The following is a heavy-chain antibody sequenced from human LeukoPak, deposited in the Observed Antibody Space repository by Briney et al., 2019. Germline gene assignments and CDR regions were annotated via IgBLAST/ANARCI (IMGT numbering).Heavy chain of an antibody. CDR1: GGSIRSYY. D-gene: IGHD6-13*01. CDR2: IYYSGST. CDR3: ARLDAGRFDY. V-gene: IGHV4-59*01. Sequence: KPSETLSLTCTVSGGSIRSYYWSWIRQPPGKGLEWIGYIYYSGSTNYNPSLKSRVTISVDTSKNQFSLKLTSVTAADTAVYYCARLDAGRFDYWGQGTLVTVSS. J-gene: IGHJ4*02.